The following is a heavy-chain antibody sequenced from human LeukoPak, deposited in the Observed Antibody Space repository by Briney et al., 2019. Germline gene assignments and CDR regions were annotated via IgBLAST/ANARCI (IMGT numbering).Heavy chain of an antibody. CDR2: IIPIFGTA. J-gene: IGHJ4*02. V-gene: IGHV1-69*13. CDR1: GGTFSSYA. CDR3: AKVYCSSGSCHTFDY. Sequence: EASVKVSCKASGGTFSSYAISWVRQAPGQGLEWMGGIIPIFGTANYAQKFQGRVTITADESTSTAYMELSSLRSEDTAVYYCAKVYCSSGSCHTFDYWGQGTLVTVSS. D-gene: IGHD2-15*01.